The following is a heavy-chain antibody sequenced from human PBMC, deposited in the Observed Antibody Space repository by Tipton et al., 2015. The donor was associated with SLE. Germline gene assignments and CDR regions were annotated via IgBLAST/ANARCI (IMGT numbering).Heavy chain of an antibody. D-gene: IGHD2-15*01. J-gene: IGHJ6*02. CDR1: GGSFSGYY. V-gene: IGHV4-34*01. CDR3: ARVEDIVVVVATYGMDV. CDR2: INHSGST. Sequence: GLVKPSETLSLTCEVYGGSFSGYYWTWIRQPPGKGLEWIGEINHSGSTNYNPSLKSRVTISVDTSKNQFSLKLSSVTAADTAVYYCARVEDIVVVVATYGMDVWGQGTTVTVSS.